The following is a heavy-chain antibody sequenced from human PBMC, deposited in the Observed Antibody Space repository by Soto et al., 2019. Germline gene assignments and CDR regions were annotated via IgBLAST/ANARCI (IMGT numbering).Heavy chain of an antibody. D-gene: IGHD2-2*01. CDR1: TFTLSTYG. CDR2: ISYDGNNK. V-gene: IGHV3-30*03. J-gene: IGHJ6*02. CDR3: SRVAEYQVLSRHYFYGMEV. Sequence: QVQLVESGGGVVQPGRSLRLSCAASTFTLSTYGMHWVRQAPGKGLEWVAVISYDGNNKYYADYVKGRFTISRDNSRNTLSVQKNSLTTEDTAVYYCSRVAEYQVLSRHYFYGMEVWGQGIMVTVSS.